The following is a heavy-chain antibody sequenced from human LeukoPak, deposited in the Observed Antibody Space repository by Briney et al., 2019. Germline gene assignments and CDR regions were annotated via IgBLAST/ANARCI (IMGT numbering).Heavy chain of an antibody. Sequence: GGSLRLSCAASGFTVSSNYMSWVRQAPGKGLECISGFSGSGGSTYYADSVKGRFTISRDNSKNTLYLQMNSLRAEDTAVYYCARAPTPNYYYYYMDVWGKGTTVTVSS. CDR3: ARAPTPNYYYYYMDV. CDR1: GFTVSSNY. CDR2: FSGSGGST. V-gene: IGHV3-23*01. J-gene: IGHJ6*03.